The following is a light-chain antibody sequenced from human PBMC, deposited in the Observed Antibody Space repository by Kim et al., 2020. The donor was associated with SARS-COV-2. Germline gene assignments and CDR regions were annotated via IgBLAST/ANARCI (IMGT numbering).Light chain of an antibody. Sequence: QSITISCTGTSSVVGSYNYVSWYQQHPGKAPKLMIYAVSNRPSGVSNRFSGSKSGNTASLTISGLQAEDEADYYCSSYTRSSTNYVFGTGTKVTVL. CDR3: SSYTRSSTNYV. CDR2: AVS. CDR1: SSVVGSYNY. J-gene: IGLJ1*01. V-gene: IGLV2-14*03.